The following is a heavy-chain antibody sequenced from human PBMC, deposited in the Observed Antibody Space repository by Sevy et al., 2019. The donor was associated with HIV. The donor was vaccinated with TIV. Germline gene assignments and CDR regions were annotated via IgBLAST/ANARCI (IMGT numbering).Heavy chain of an antibody. J-gene: IGHJ3*02. Sequence: SETLSLTCTVSGGSINSDHWNWIRQPPGKGLEWIGYVYYTGGTNYNSSLKNRVTISVDRTKNQFSLKLTSVTAADTAVYYRARRNDFDIWGQGTMVTVSS. CDR2: VYYTGGT. CDR3: ARRNDFDI. CDR1: GGSINSDH. V-gene: IGHV4-59*08.